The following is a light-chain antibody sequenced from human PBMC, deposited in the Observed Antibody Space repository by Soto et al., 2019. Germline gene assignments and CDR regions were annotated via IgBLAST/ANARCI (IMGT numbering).Light chain of an antibody. Sequence: DIQMTQSPSSLSASVGDRITITCRASQSISTYLNWYQQRPGRAPKLLIYEASSLQSGVPSRFRGSGSGTDFTLTISSLQPEDFATYYCQQSYDPPFTFGPGTKVDIK. J-gene: IGKJ3*01. V-gene: IGKV1-39*01. CDR2: EAS. CDR3: QQSYDPPFT. CDR1: QSISTY.